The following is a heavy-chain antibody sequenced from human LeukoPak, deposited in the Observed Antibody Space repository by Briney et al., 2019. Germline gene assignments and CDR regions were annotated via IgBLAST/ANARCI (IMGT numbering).Heavy chain of an antibody. J-gene: IGHJ3*02. CDR1: GYTFTNYY. Sequence: ASVKVSCKAPGYTFTNYYMHWVRQAPGQGLEWMGIINPSGGSTTYAQKFQGRVTMTRDTSTSTVYMDLSNLRSEDTAVYYCARGLGELDAFDIWGQGTMVTVSS. D-gene: IGHD1-26*01. V-gene: IGHV1-46*01. CDR3: ARGLGELDAFDI. CDR2: INPSGGST.